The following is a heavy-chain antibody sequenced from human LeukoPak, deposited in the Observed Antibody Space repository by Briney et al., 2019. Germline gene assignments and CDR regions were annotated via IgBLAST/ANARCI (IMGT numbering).Heavy chain of an antibody. CDR1: GYTFIGHY. CDR3: ARVMWEQLVAPLNAFNI. D-gene: IGHD1-26*01. V-gene: IGHV1-2*02. Sequence: ASVKVSCKTSGYTFIGHYMHWVRQAPGQGLEWMGWLNPNSGGTNYAQKFQGRVTMTRDTSNSTAYMELSGLRSDDTALYYCARVMWEQLVAPLNAFNIWGQGTMVTVSS. CDR2: LNPNSGGT. J-gene: IGHJ3*02.